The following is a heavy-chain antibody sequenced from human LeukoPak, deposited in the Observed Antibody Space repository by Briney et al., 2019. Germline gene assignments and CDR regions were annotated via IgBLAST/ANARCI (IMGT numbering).Heavy chain of an antibody. Sequence: GGSLRLSCEASGFTFASHAMNWVRQAPGKGLEWVSRINTNGSTTDYADSVKGRFTISRDNAKNTLYLQMNSLRVEDTAVYYCQASSNWLPVDYWGQGILVTVSS. CDR1: GFTFASHA. J-gene: IGHJ4*02. CDR2: INTNGSTT. CDR3: QASSNWLPVDY. V-gene: IGHV3-74*01. D-gene: IGHD6-13*01.